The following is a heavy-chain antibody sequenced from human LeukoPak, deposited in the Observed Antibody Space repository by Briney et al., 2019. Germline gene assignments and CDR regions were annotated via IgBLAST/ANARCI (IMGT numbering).Heavy chain of an antibody. D-gene: IGHD6-13*01. J-gene: IGHJ4*02. Sequence: GGSLRLSCAASGFTFSSYSMNWVRQAPGKGLEWVSSISSSSSYIYYADSVKGRFTISRDNAENSLYLQMNSLRAEDTAVYYCARDEIAAAGLFDYWGQGTLVTVSS. CDR1: GFTFSSYS. CDR2: ISSSSSYI. V-gene: IGHV3-21*01. CDR3: ARDEIAAAGLFDY.